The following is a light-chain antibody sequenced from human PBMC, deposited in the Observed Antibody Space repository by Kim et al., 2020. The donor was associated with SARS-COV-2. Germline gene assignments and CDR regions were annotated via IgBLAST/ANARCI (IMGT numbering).Light chain of an antibody. V-gene: IGLV3-9*01. CDR1: NIETKN. CDR2: RDS. CDR3: QVWDSSTSV. J-gene: IGLJ3*02. Sequence: SYELTQPLSVSVALGQTARITCGGNNIETKNVHWYQQKPGQAPVLVMYRDSYRPSGIPERFSGSNSRNTATLTLSRAQAGDEADYYCQVWDSSTSVFGGGTQLTVL.